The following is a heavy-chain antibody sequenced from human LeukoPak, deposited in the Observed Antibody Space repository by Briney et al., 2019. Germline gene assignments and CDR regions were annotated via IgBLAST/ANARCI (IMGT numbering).Heavy chain of an antibody. V-gene: IGHV3-23*01. CDR1: GGSISSGGYY. CDR3: ANSGIVGGLFDP. D-gene: IGHD1-26*01. Sequence: ETLSLTCTVSGGSISSGGYYWSWVRQAPGKGLEWVSAISGSGGSTYYADSVEGRFTISRDNSKNTLYLQMNSLRAEDTAVYYCANSGIVGGLFDPWGQGTLVTVSS. CDR2: ISGSGGST. J-gene: IGHJ5*02.